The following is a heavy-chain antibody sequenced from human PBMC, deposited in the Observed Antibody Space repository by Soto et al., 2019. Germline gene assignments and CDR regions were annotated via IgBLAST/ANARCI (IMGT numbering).Heavy chain of an antibody. J-gene: IGHJ6*02. CDR2: ITYTSIYI. D-gene: IGHD6-19*01. CDR1: GVTFSRYD. CDR3: ARAIAVAVPDDDGRDL. Sequence: EVQLVESGGGMVKPGGSLRLSCAASGVTFSRYDMNWVRRAPGTGLEWVSSITYTSIYIYVADSVKGRLPISRDNAKNSVYLHRNSLRAGDTAVYDWARAIAVAVPDDDGRDLWVQGTTVTFSS. V-gene: IGHV3-21*01.